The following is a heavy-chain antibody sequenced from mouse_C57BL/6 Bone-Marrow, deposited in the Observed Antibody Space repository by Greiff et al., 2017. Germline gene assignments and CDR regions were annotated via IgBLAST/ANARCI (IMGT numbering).Heavy chain of an antibody. V-gene: IGHV14-2*01. CDR3: ASPLYDGYYSYAMDY. CDR2: IDPEDGET. Sequence: VHVKQSGAELVKPGASVKLSCTASGFNIKDYYMHWVKQRTEQGLEWIGRIDPEDGETKYAPKFQGKATITADTSSNTAYLQLSSLTSEDTAVXYCASPLYDGYYSYAMDYWGQGTSVTVSS. J-gene: IGHJ4*01. D-gene: IGHD2-3*01. CDR1: GFNIKDYY.